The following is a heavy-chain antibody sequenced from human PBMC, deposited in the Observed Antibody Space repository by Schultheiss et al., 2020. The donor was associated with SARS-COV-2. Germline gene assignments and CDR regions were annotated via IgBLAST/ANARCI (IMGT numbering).Heavy chain of an antibody. CDR3: ARCDYVWGSYRYAWYFDL. CDR2: ISWNSGSI. Sequence: GGSLRLSCAASGFTFSSYWMHWVRQAPGKGLVWVSGISWNSGSIGYADSVKGRFTISRDNAKNSLYLQMNSLRAEDTAVYYCARCDYVWGSYRYAWYFDLWGRGTLVTVSS. V-gene: IGHV3-74*01. D-gene: IGHD3-16*02. J-gene: IGHJ2*01. CDR1: GFTFSSYW.